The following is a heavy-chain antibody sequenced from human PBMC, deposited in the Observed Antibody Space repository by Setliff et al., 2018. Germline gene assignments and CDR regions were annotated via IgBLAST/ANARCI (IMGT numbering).Heavy chain of an antibody. CDR3: VRSGKFGMRFWFDQ. J-gene: IGHJ5*02. D-gene: IGHD1-26*01. CDR1: GYTFTRHG. CDR2: INPNSGDT. Sequence: GASVKVSCKASGYTFTRHGISWVRQAPGQGLEWMGWINPNSGDTHSAQKFQGRVTMTRDTSINTAYMELSSLTSDDTAFYYCVRSGKFGMRFWFDQWGQGTLVTVSS. V-gene: IGHV1-2*02.